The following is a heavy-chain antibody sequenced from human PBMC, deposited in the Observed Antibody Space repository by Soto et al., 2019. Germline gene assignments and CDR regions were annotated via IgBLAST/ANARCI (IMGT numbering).Heavy chain of an antibody. CDR2: INPRGGGT. Sequence: QVQLVQSGAEVRKPGASVKVSCKTSGYIFTDHYIQWVRQAPGQGLEWMGMINPRGGGTTYTERVEGRVAMTKDTSPSTLYLALSSLTSEDSDVYTCGRDSGLYYDERKRPYNAFDKLGQGPVVTVSS. V-gene: IGHV1-46*03. J-gene: IGHJ3*02. CDR1: GYIFTDHY. CDR3: GRDSGLYYDERKRPYNAFDK. D-gene: IGHD3-22*01.